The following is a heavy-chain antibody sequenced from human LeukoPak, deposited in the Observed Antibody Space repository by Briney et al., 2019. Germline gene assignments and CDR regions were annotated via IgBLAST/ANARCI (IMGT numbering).Heavy chain of an antibody. CDR1: GYTFTGYY. J-gene: IGHJ6*03. CDR3: AKMTTRYYYYYYMDV. D-gene: IGHD1-1*01. V-gene: IGHV1-2*02. CDR2: INPNSGGT. Sequence: ASVKVSCKASGYTFTGYYMHWVRQAPGQGLEWMGWINPNSGGTNYAQKFQGRVTMTRDTSISTAYMGLSRLRSDDTAVYYCAKMTTRYYYYYYMDVWGKGTTVTISS.